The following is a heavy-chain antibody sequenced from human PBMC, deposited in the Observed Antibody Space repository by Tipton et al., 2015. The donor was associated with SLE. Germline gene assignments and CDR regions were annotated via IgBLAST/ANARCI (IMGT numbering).Heavy chain of an antibody. CDR3: TKANWNPVGRPGYGMDV. CDR2: ISASGGMT. CDR1: GFSFNIFG. D-gene: IGHD1-1*01. V-gene: IGHV3-23*01. Sequence: SLRLSCEASGFSFNIFGMNWVRQVPGQRLEWVASISASGGMTYYADSVRGRFTISRDNSRNAVYLQMNSLRHGDTAIYYCTKANWNPVGRPGYGMDVWGQGTTVTVSS. J-gene: IGHJ6*02.